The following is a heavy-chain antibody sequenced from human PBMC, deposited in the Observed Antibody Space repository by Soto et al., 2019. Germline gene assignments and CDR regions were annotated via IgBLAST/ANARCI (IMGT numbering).Heavy chain of an antibody. CDR3: AKLPGDSCYLGLNS. J-gene: IGHJ4*02. Sequence: GGSLRLSCAASGFTFSLYSMGWVRQAPGKGLEWISYISSSSATIYYADSVKGRFTISRDNAKNTLYLQMSSLRAEDTAVYFCAKLPGDSCYLGLNSWGQGTLVTVSS. D-gene: IGHD2-15*01. CDR2: ISSSSATI. CDR1: GFTFSLYS. V-gene: IGHV3-23*01.